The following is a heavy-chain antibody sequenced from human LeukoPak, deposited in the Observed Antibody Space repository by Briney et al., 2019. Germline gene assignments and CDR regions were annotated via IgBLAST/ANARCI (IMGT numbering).Heavy chain of an antibody. CDR3: AEDQSASRFLEWFSGYGMDV. Sequence: GGSLRLSCAASGFTFSSYGMHWVRQAPGKGLEWVAVISYDGSNKYYADSVKGRFTISRDNSKNTLYLQMNSLRAEDTAVYYCAEDQSASRFLEWFSGYGMDVWGQGTTVTVSS. CDR2: ISYDGSNK. V-gene: IGHV3-30*18. CDR1: GFTFSSYG. J-gene: IGHJ6*02. D-gene: IGHD3-3*01.